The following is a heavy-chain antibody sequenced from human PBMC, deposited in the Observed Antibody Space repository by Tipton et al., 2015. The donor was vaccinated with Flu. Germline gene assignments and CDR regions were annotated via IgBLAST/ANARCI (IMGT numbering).Heavy chain of an antibody. J-gene: IGHJ4*02. V-gene: IGHV3-48*02. CDR3: AAGVYVSTNY. CDR1: GFTFSTYS. Sequence: SLRLSCAASGFTFSTYSMNWVRQAPGKGLEWVSYISGSGTTVHFADSVKGRFTISRDNAKNSLYLEMNSLRDEDTAVYYCAAGVYVSTNYWGQGILVTVSS. D-gene: IGHD2-8*01. CDR2: ISGSGTTV.